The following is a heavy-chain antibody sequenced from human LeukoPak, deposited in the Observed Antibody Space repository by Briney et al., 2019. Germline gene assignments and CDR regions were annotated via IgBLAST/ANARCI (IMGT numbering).Heavy chain of an antibody. CDR2: IWYDGSNK. J-gene: IGHJ4*02. Sequence: PGGSLRLSCAASGFTFSSYGMHWVRQAPGKGLEWVAVIWYDGSNKYYADSVKGRFTISRDNSKNTLYLQMNSLRAEDTAVYYCARVRFLEWHYFDYWGQGTLVTVSS. CDR3: ARVRFLEWHYFDY. CDR1: GFTFSSYG. V-gene: IGHV3-33*01. D-gene: IGHD3-3*01.